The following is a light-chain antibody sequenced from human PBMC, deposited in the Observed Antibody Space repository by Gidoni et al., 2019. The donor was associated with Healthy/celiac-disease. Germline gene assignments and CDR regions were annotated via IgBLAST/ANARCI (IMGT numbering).Light chain of an antibody. CDR2: DAS. V-gene: IGKV3-11*01. CDR3: QQRSNWPPALT. Sequence: EIVLTHSPATLSFSPGERTTLSCRASQSVSSYLSWYQQKPGQAPRLLMYDASNRATGIPARFSGSGSGTDFTLTISSIEPEDFAVYYCQQRSNWPPALTFGGGTKVEIK. J-gene: IGKJ4*01. CDR1: QSVSSY.